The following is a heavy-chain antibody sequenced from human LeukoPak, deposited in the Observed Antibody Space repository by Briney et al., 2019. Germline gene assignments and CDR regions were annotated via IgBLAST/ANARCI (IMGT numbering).Heavy chain of an antibody. D-gene: IGHD1-26*01. CDR1: GYSFTSFW. CDR2: IYPGDSDT. V-gene: IGHV5-51*01. J-gene: IGHJ6*02. Sequence: GESLKISCKGSGYSFTSFWIGWVRQMPGKGLEWMGIIYPGDSDTRYSPSFQGQVTISADKSISTAYLQWSSLKAPDTAMYYCARLPVGANPRVRSNYYYYGMDVWGQGTTVTVSS. CDR3: ARLPVGANPRVRSNYYYYGMDV.